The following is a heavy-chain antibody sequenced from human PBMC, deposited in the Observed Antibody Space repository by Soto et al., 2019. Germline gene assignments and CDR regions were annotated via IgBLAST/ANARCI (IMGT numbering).Heavy chain of an antibody. CDR1: GYTFTTYG. Sequence: QVQLVQSGTEVKKPGASVKVSCKASGYTFTTYGVGWVRQAPGQGLEWMGWISSYNGDTNYAQNLQGRVTMTTDTSTSTAYMELRSLRSDDTAVYYCARSGDGNWFDPWGQGTLVTVSS. J-gene: IGHJ5*02. V-gene: IGHV1-18*01. CDR2: ISSYNGDT. D-gene: IGHD7-27*01. CDR3: ARSGDGNWFDP.